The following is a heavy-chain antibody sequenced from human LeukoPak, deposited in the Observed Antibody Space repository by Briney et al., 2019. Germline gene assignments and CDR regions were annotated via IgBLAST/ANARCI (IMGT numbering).Heavy chain of an antibody. CDR3: ARDITIFGVVYYGMDV. CDR1: GFTVSRNY. CDR2: ISSSSSYI. J-gene: IGHJ6*02. V-gene: IGHV3-21*01. Sequence: PGGSLRLSCAASGFTVSRNYMNWVRQAPGKGLEWVSSISSSSSYIYYADSVKGRFTISRDNAKNSLYLQMNSLRAEDTAVYYCARDITIFGVVYYGMDVWGQGTTVTVSS. D-gene: IGHD3-3*01.